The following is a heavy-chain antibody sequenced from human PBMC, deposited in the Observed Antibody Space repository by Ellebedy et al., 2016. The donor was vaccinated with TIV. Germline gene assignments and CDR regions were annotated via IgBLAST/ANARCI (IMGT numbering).Heavy chain of an antibody. CDR2: LNGVGHYP. CDR1: GFPFSNCA. V-gene: IGHV3-23*01. J-gene: IGHJ5*02. CDR3: TNLVYYTGWIDH. D-gene: IGHD2-8*02. Sequence: GGSLRLSCAASGFPFSNCAMTWVRRAPGKGPEWVAILNGVGHYPFYADSVKGRFTISRHKSKNTLLLQMNSLRTEDTDVYYCTNLVYYTGWIDHWGQGTLVTVSS.